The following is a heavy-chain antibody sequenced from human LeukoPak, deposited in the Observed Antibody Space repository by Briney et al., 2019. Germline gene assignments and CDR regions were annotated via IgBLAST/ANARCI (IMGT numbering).Heavy chain of an antibody. J-gene: IGHJ4*02. CDR2: ISSSGSTI. D-gene: IGHD4-17*01. CDR1: GFTFSSYE. V-gene: IGHV3-48*03. Sequence: PGGSLRLSCAASGFTFSSYEMNWVRQAPGKGLEWVSYISSSGSTIYYADSVKGRFTISRDNAKNSLYLQMNSLRAKDTAVYYCARETTHFDYWGQGTLVTVSS. CDR3: ARETTHFDY.